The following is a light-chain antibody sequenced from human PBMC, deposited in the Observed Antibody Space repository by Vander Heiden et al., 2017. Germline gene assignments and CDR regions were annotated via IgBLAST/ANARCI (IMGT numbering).Light chain of an antibody. J-gene: IGKJ1*01. CDR2: CTS. CDR1: QSIPSY. Sequence: DIQMTQSPSSLSASVGARVPITCRASQSIPSYVNWYQQKPGEAPKLLIYCTSNLESGVPARFSGSGFGTDFTLTINSLQPEDVAIYYCQQSHSTPKTFGQGTKVEIK. V-gene: IGKV1-39*01. CDR3: QQSHSTPKT.